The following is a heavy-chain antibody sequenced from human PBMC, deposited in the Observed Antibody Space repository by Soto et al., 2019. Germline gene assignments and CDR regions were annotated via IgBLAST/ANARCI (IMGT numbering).Heavy chain of an antibody. D-gene: IGHD5-12*01. CDR3: ARAIVVTVGGMDV. CDR1: GGSISNADYY. Sequence: QVQLQESGPGLVKPSQTLSLTCTVSGGSISNADYYWSWVRQPPGKGLEWIGYIYYSGSSFFNPFLKSRVTMSKDTSKNQSSLRLTSVTAADTAVYYCARAIVVTVGGMDVWGRGTTVTVSS. CDR2: IYYSGSS. V-gene: IGHV4-30-4*01. J-gene: IGHJ6*02.